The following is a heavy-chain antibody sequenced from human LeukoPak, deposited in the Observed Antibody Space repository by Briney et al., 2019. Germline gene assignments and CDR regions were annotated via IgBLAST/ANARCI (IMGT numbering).Heavy chain of an antibody. D-gene: IGHD5-18*01. CDR1: GYSFTSYW. V-gene: IGHV5-51*01. J-gene: IGHJ6*03. CDR2: IYPGDSDT. Sequence: GESLKISCKGSGYSFTSYWIGWVRQMPGKGLEWMGIIYPGDSDTRYSPSFQGQVTISADKSISTAYLQWSSLKASDTAMYYCARHRGYSYGHGDYYYYYMDVWGKGTTVTVSS. CDR3: ARHRGYSYGHGDYYYYYMDV.